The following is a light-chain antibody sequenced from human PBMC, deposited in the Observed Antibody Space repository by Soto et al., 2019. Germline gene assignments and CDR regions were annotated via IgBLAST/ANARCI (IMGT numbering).Light chain of an antibody. V-gene: IGKV3-20*01. CDR1: QTVSASY. J-gene: IGKJ5*01. CDR2: GAT. Sequence: EFVLTQSPGTLSLSPGERATLSCRASQTVSASYLAWYQQKPGQAPRLLIYGATNRIIGIPDRFSGSVSGTDFTLTISRLEPEDFAVYYCQLYGVSSPRITFGQGTRLEIK. CDR3: QLYGVSSPRIT.